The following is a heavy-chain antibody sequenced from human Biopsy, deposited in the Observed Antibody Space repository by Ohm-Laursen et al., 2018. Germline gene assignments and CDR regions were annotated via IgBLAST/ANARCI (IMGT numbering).Heavy chain of an antibody. Sequence: TLSLTCTVSGGSISSYYWTWIRQPPGKGLEWIGDVYYSGSANRNPSLKSRVTILVDTSKNQFSLKLNSVTAADTAVYYCGRREVVITHDAFDTWGQGTMVTVSS. CDR3: GRREVVITHDAFDT. CDR2: VYYSGSA. V-gene: IGHV4-59*08. CDR1: GGSISSYY. J-gene: IGHJ3*02. D-gene: IGHD3-22*01.